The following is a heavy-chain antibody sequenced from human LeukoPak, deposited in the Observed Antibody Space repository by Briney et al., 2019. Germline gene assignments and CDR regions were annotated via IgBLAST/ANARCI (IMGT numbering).Heavy chain of an antibody. D-gene: IGHD3-22*01. CDR1: GYTFTSSY. J-gene: IGHJ4*02. Sequence: ASVKVSCKASGYTFTSSYMHWVRQAPGQGLERMGIINPSGGSTSYAQNFQGRITMTRDTSTSTVYMELSSLRSEDTAVYYCARRDSSGYYYFDYWGQGTLVTVSS. V-gene: IGHV1-46*01. CDR3: ARRDSSGYYYFDY. CDR2: INPSGGST.